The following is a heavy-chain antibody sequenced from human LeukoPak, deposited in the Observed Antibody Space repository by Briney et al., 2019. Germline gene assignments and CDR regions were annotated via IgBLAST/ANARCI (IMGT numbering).Heavy chain of an antibody. J-gene: IGHJ5*02. CDR3: ARSRAIVVVPAAPNWFDP. CDR2: ISSSSSYI. CDR1: GFTFSSYS. D-gene: IGHD2-2*01. Sequence: GGSLGLSCAASGFTFSSYSMNWVRQAPGKGLEWVSSISSSSSYIYYADSVKGRFTISRDNAKNSLYLQMNSLRAEDTAVYYCARSRAIVVVPAAPNWFDPWGQGTLVTVSS. V-gene: IGHV3-21*01.